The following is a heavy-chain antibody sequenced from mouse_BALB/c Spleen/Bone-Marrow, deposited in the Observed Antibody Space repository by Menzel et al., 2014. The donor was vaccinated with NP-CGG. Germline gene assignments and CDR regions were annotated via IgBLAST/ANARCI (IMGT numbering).Heavy chain of an antibody. V-gene: IGHV5-12-2*01. CDR3: AGRSAATYYFDY. Sequence: EVKLVESGGGLVQPGGSLKLSCAASGFTFSSYTMSWVRQTPEKRLEWVAYISNGGGSTYYPDTVKGRFTISRDNAKNTLYLQMSSLKSEDTAVYYCAGRSAATYYFDYWGQGTTLTVSS. D-gene: IGHD1-2*01. J-gene: IGHJ2*01. CDR2: ISNGGGST. CDR1: GFTFSSYT.